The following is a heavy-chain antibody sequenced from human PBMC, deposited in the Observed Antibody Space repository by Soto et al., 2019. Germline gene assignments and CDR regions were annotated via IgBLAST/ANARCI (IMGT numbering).Heavy chain of an antibody. V-gene: IGHV3-23*01. J-gene: IGHJ3*02. CDR1: GFTFSSYG. CDR2: VSGSGVST. Sequence: GGSLRLSCAASGFTFSSYGMSWVRQAPGKGLEWVSAVSGSGVSTYYADSVKGRFTISRDNSKNTLYLQMNSLRAEDTAVFYCGKVEYSGSRGSYAFDIWGQGTMVTVSS. D-gene: IGHD6-6*01. CDR3: GKVEYSGSRGSYAFDI.